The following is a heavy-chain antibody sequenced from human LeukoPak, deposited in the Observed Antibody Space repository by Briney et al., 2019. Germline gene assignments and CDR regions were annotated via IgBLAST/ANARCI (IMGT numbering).Heavy chain of an antibody. J-gene: IGHJ6*03. CDR2: INPNSGGT. Sequence: ASVKVSCKASGGTFSSYAISWVRQAPGQGLEWMGRINPNSGGTNYAQKFQGRVTMTRDTSISTAYMELSRLRSDDTAVYYCARVGNYYYMDVWGKGTTVTVSS. V-gene: IGHV1-2*02. CDR1: GGTFSSYA. CDR3: ARVGNYYYMDV.